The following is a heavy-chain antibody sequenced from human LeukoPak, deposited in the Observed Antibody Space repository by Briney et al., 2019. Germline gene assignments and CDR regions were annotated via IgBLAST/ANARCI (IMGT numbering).Heavy chain of an antibody. V-gene: IGHV4-34*01. CDR2: INHSGST. D-gene: IGHD1-26*01. Sequence: NPSETLSLTCAVYGGSFSGYYWSWIRQPPGKGLEWIGEINHSGSTNYNPSLKSRVTISVDTSKNQFSLKLGSVTAADTAVYYCARPATLYYYYYMDVWGKGTTVTISS. CDR3: ARPATLYYYYYMDV. CDR1: GGSFSGYY. J-gene: IGHJ6*03.